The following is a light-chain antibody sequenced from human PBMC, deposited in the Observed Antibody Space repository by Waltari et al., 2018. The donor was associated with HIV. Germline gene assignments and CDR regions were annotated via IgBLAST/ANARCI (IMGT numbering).Light chain of an antibody. CDR1: TSDVGGYNS. CDR3: SSYTSSDTVV. J-gene: IGLJ2*01. CDR2: DVS. Sequence: QSALPQPASVSGSPGQSITISCTGPTSDVGGYNSVSWYQQHPAKAPKLVILDVSNRPSGVSNRFSGSKSGNTASLTISGLQAEDEAFYYCSSYTSSDTVVFGGGTKVTVL. V-gene: IGLV2-14*03.